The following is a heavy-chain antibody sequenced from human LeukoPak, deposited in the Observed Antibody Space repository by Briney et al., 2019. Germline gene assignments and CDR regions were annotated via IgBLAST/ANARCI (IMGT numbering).Heavy chain of an antibody. Sequence: PSETLSLTCTVSGGSISSGSYYWSWIRQPAGKGLEWIGRIYTSGSTNYNPSLKSRVTISVDTSKNQFSLKLSSVTAADTAVYYCAREFAPPNSNFDYWGQGTLVTVSS. D-gene: IGHD1-14*01. CDR2: IYTSGST. CDR1: GGSISSGSYY. CDR3: AREFAPPNSNFDY. J-gene: IGHJ4*02. V-gene: IGHV4-61*02.